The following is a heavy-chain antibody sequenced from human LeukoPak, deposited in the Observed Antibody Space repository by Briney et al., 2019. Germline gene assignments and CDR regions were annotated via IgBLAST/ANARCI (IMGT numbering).Heavy chain of an antibody. CDR2: IDHGGST. CDR1: GGSFSGYH. V-gene: IGHV4-34*01. CDR3: AREYSGYDSDYFYYYMDV. D-gene: IGHD5-12*01. Sequence: PSETLSLTCAVYGGSFSGYHWSWIRQPPGKGLEWIGEIDHGGSTNYNPSLKSRVTISVDTSMNQFSLKLSSVTAADTAVYFCAREYSGYDSDYFYYYMDVWGKGTPVTVSS. J-gene: IGHJ6*03.